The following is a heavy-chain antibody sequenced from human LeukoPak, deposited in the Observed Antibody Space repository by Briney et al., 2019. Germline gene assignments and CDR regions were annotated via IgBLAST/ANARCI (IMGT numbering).Heavy chain of an antibody. J-gene: IGHJ6*03. D-gene: IGHD3-10*01. CDR2: XIPXXXXX. Sequence: RQAPXXGLXXXXXXIPXXXXXNYAQKFQGRVTITADESTSTAYMELSSLRSEDTAVYYCARSKEDYYGSGRNRLNYYYYMDVWGKGTTVTVSS. V-gene: IGHV1-69*01. CDR3: ARSKEDYYGSGRNRLNYYYYMDV.